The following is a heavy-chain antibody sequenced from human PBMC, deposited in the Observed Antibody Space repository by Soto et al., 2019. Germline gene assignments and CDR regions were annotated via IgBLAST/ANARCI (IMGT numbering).Heavy chain of an antibody. Sequence: PGESLKISCKGSGYSFTRYWIGGVREMPGKGLEWMGIIYPGDSDTRYSPSFQGQVTISADKSLSTASLQWSSLKASDTARYYCARIEMATISTAAFDIWGQGTMVTVSS. V-gene: IGHV5-51*01. D-gene: IGHD5-12*01. CDR1: GYSFTRYW. CDR3: ARIEMATISTAAFDI. J-gene: IGHJ3*02. CDR2: IYPGDSDT.